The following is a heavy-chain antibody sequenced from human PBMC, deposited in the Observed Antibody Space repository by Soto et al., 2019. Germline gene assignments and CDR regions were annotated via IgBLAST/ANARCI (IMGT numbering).Heavy chain of an antibody. CDR3: ARRV. V-gene: IGHV3-23*01. Sequence: EVQLLESGGGWVQPGGSLRLSCATSGFTFSSYPMNWVRQAPGKGLEWVSGISAGGDSTYYADSVKGRFTIFRDNSKNSVYLQMNSLRAEDTVVYYCARRVWGQGTLVTVSS. CDR2: ISAGGDST. J-gene: IGHJ4*02. CDR1: GFTFSSYP.